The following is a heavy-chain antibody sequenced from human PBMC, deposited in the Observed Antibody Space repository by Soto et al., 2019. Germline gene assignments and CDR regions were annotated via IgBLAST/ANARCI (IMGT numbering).Heavy chain of an antibody. V-gene: IGHV4-34*01. CDR2: INHSGST. CDR1: GGSFSGYY. J-gene: IGHJ4*02. Sequence: SETLSLTCAVYGGSFSGYYWSWIRQPPGKGLEWIGEINHSGSTNYNPSLKSRVTISVDTSKNQFSLKLSSVTAADTAVYYCARGWRYYDSSGYRRPGTSYYFDYWGQGTLVTVSS. CDR3: ARGWRYYDSSGYRRPGTSYYFDY. D-gene: IGHD3-22*01.